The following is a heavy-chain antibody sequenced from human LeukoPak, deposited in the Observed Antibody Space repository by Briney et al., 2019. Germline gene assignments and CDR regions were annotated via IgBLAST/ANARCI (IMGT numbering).Heavy chain of an antibody. J-gene: IGHJ4*02. V-gene: IGHV1-46*01. D-gene: IGHD6-19*01. Sequence: ASVKVSCKVSGYTLTELSMHWVRQAPGKGLEWMGIINPSGGSTSYAQKFQGRVTMTRDTSTSTVYMELSSLRSEDTAVYYCARDDYSSGYYFDYWGRGTLVPVSS. CDR2: INPSGGST. CDR1: GYTLTELS. CDR3: ARDDYSSGYYFDY.